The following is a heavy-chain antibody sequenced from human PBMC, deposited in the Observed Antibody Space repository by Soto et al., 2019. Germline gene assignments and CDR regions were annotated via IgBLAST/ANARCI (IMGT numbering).Heavy chain of an antibody. CDR3: ARAVGMDV. Sequence: GSLRLSCAVSGFTFSSNWMSWVRQAPGKGLEWVANIKEDGSEKYYVDSVKGRFTISRDNAKNSVYLQMSSLRAEDTAVYYCARAVGMDVWGQGTTVTVSS. CDR2: IKEDGSEK. V-gene: IGHV3-7*01. CDR1: GFTFSSNW. J-gene: IGHJ6*02.